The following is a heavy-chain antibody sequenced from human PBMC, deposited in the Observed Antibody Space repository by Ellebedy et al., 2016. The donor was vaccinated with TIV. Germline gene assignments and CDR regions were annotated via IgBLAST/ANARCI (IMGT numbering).Heavy chain of an antibody. V-gene: IGHV1-46*01. CDR3: ARVLVAKSNYGMDV. CDR2: IHPSGGST. D-gene: IGHD5-12*01. Sequence: AASVKVSCKASGYTFTSFYMFWVRQAPGQGLEWMGMIHPSGGSTGYAQKFQGRVTMTRDTSTSTVYMEMSSLRSEDTAVYYCARVLVAKSNYGMDVWGQGTTVTVSS. CDR1: GYTFTSFY. J-gene: IGHJ6*02.